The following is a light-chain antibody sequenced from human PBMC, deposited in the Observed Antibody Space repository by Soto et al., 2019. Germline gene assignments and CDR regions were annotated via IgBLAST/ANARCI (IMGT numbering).Light chain of an antibody. CDR3: QAFDRSRTYDNRLSWV. CDR1: SSDIGIFNY. V-gene: IGLV2-14*01. CDR2: EVT. J-gene: IGLJ3*02. Sequence: QSVLTQPASVSGSPGQSITISCTGTSSDIGIFNYVSWYQQHPGKAPKLIIYEVTNRPSGVSDRFSGSKSGSTASLNISGLQADDEADYYCQAFDRSRTYDNRLSWVFGGGTKVTVL.